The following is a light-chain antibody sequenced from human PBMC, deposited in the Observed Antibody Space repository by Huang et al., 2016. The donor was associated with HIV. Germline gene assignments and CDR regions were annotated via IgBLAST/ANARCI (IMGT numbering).Light chain of an antibody. V-gene: IGKV3-20*01. Sequence: EVVLTQSPGTLSLSPGEGATLSCRASQAVSSDYFAGYQHKPGQAPRLLIYGASSRAAGIPDRCSGSGSGTDFTLTISRVEPEDFAVYYCQQYGNSASYTFGQGTKLEIK. J-gene: IGKJ2*01. CDR3: QQYGNSASYT. CDR2: GAS. CDR1: QAVSSDY.